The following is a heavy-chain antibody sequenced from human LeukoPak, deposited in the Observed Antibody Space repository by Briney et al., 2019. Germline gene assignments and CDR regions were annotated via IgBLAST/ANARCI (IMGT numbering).Heavy chain of an antibody. CDR1: GDSVSSNSAA. V-gene: IGHV6-1*01. CDR3: ARELTHVVATAIRHYYYTDV. D-gene: IGHD2-21*02. CDR2: TYYRSKLYN. Sequence: SQTLSLTCAISGDSVSSNSAAWNWIRQSPSRGLEWLGRTYYRSKLYNDFAVSVNRRITINPDNSKNQFSLQLTSVTTEDTAVYYSARELTHVVATAIRHYYYTDVWGKGTTVTVTS. J-gene: IGHJ6*03.